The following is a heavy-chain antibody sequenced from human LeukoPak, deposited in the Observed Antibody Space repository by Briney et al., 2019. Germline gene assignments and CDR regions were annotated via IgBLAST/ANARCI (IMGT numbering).Heavy chain of an antibody. CDR2: IKQDGSEK. CDR3: ARDQSGCNGKRY. CDR1: GFTLSSSW. J-gene: IGHJ4*01. Sequence: GGSLRLSCTASGFTLSSSWMSWLRQAPGKGLEWVANIKQDGSEKYYVDSVKGRFTISRDNAKTSLYLQMNSLRAEDTAVYYCARDQSGCNGKRYWGDRKLVTVSS. V-gene: IGHV3-7*04. D-gene: IGHD2/OR15-2a*01.